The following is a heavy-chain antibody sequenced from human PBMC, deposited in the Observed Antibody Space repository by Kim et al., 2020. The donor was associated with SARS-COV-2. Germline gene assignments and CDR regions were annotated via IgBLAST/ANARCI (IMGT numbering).Heavy chain of an antibody. Sequence: GLGHTRYSQTFQGRTTFSRETFASTAYMELTSLTSEDSAVYYCLGGYYFDYWGQGTLVTVSS. CDR3: LGGYYFDY. CDR2: GLGHT. J-gene: IGHJ4*02. V-gene: IGHV1-3*01. D-gene: IGHD2-15*01.